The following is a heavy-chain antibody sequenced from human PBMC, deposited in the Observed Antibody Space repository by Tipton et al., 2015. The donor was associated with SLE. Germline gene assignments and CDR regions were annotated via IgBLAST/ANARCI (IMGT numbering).Heavy chain of an antibody. J-gene: IGHJ4*02. CDR3: VVCSPSSCSYFYY. V-gene: IGHV4-59*11. D-gene: IGHD2-2*01. CDR1: GGSISSHY. CDR2: INYSGST. Sequence: TLSLTCTFSGGSISSHYWSWIRRPPGKALEWIAYINYSGSTNYNPSLKSRVTMSVDASKDQFSLRLTSVTAADTAVYYCVVCSPSSCSYFYYGGQGRLVTVSS.